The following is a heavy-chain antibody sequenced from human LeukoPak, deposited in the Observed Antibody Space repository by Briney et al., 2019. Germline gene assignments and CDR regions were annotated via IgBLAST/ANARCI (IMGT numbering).Heavy chain of an antibody. D-gene: IGHD3-3*01. V-gene: IGHV4-4*07. J-gene: IGHJ4*02. CDR3: ARGYYDFWSGYQPPDY. CDR1: GGSISSYY. Sequence: SETPSLTCTVSGGSISSYYWSWIRQPAGKGLEWIGRIYTSGSTNYNPSLKSRVTMSVDTSKNQFSLKLSSVTAADTAVYYCARGYYDFWSGYQPPDYWGQGTLVTVSS. CDR2: IYTSGST.